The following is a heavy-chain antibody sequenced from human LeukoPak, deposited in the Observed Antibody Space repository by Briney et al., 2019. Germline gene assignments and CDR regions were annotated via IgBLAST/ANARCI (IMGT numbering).Heavy chain of an antibody. J-gene: IGHJ6*02. CDR2: IYSGGST. V-gene: IGHV3-66*01. CDR3: ARDVLDV. CDR1: GFTFSSYA. Sequence: PGGSLRLSCAASGFTFSSYAMSWVRQAPGKGLEWVSVIYSGGSTYYADSVKGRFTISRDNSKNTLYLQMNSLRAEDTAVYYCARDVLDVWGQGTTVTVSS.